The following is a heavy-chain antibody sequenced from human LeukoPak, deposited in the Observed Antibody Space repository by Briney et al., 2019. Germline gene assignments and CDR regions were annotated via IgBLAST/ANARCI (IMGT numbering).Heavy chain of an antibody. CDR2: IYYSGST. V-gene: IGHV4-39*01. CDR3: PTLGPHPYYFEN. Sequence: SETLSLTCTVSGGSISGSNYYWGWIRQPPGKGLEWIGSIYYSGSTYYNPSLKSRVSMSVDTSKNQFSLKLSSVTASDTAVYFCPTLGPHPYYFENGGQGPRVPVSS. J-gene: IGHJ4*02. CDR1: GGSISGSNYY. D-gene: IGHD3-16*01.